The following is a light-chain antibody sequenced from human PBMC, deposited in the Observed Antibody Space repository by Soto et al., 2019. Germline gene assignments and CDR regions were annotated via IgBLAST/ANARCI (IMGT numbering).Light chain of an antibody. CDR3: QHYYGTSPIA. CDR1: QSVSTR. V-gene: IGKV3-20*01. J-gene: IGKJ5*01. Sequence: VLTKSLGTLSLSPGERATLSCRASQSVSTRLAWYQHRSGQAPRLLISSASIRATGIPDRFSGSGSGTDFTLTISRLEPEDFALHYCQHYYGTSPIAFGQGTRLEIK. CDR2: SAS.